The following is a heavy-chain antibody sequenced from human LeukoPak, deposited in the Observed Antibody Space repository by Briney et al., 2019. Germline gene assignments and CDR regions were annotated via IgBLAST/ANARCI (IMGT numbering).Heavy chain of an antibody. V-gene: IGHV3-23*01. CDR2: ISGSGGST. Sequence: GGSLRLSCAASGFTFSSYAMSWVRQAPGKGLEWVSAISGSGGSTYYADSVKGRFTISRDSSKNTLYLQMNSLRAEDTAVYYCAKAGDYGGNWGLDYWGQGTLVTVSS. D-gene: IGHD4-23*01. CDR1: GFTFSSYA. J-gene: IGHJ4*02. CDR3: AKAGDYGGNWGLDY.